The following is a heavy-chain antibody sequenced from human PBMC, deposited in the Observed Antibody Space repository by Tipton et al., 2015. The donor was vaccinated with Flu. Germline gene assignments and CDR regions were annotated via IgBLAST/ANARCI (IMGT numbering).Heavy chain of an antibody. V-gene: IGHV4-39*07. CDR2: IYYSGST. J-gene: IGHJ3*02. CDR1: GGSISSSSYY. D-gene: IGHD3-22*01. CDR3: ASITMIGDAFDI. Sequence: PGLVKPSETLSLTCTVSGGSISSSSYYWGWIRQPPGKGLEWIGSIYYSGSTYYNPSLKSRVTISVDTSKNQFSLKLSSVTAADTAVYYCASITMIGDAFDIWGQGTMVTVSS.